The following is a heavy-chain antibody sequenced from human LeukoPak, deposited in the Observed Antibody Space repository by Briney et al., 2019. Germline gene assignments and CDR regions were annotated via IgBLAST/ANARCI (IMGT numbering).Heavy chain of an antibody. CDR2: INSDGGTT. V-gene: IGHV3-74*01. CDR3: ATDSYVSGSYYRLFY. J-gene: IGHJ4*02. Sequence: PGGSLRLSCGASGFTFCTYWMHWVRQAPGKGLVWVSGINSDGGTTTYADSVKGRFTISRDNAKNTLYLQMNNLRAEDTAIYYCATDSYVSGSYYRLFYWGQGTLVTVSS. D-gene: IGHD3-10*01. CDR1: GFTFCTYW.